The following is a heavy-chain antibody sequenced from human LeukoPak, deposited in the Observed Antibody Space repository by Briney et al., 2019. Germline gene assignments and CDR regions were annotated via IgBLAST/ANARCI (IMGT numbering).Heavy chain of an antibody. Sequence: ASVKVSCKASGYTFTSYGISWVRQAPGQGLEWMGWISAYNGNTNYAQKFQGRVTMTRDTSTSTVYMELSSLRSEDTAVYYCARLEGSSWWDDAFDIWGQGTMVTVSS. D-gene: IGHD6-13*01. CDR3: ARLEGSSWWDDAFDI. J-gene: IGHJ3*02. V-gene: IGHV1-18*01. CDR1: GYTFTSYG. CDR2: ISAYNGNT.